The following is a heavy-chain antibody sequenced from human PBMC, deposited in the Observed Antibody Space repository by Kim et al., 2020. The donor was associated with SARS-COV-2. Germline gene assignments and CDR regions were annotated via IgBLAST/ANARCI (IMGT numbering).Heavy chain of an antibody. CDR3: VKDQHRAVAGSGNHYYYGMDV. D-gene: IGHD6-19*01. J-gene: IGHJ6*02. V-gene: IGHV3-64D*09. Sequence: GGSLRLSCSASGFTFSSYAMHWVRQAPGKGLEYVSAISSNGGSTYYADSVKDRFTISRDNSKNTLYLQMSSLRAEDTAVYYCVKDQHRAVAGSGNHYYYGMDVWGQGTTVTVSS. CDR1: GFTFSSYA. CDR2: ISSNGGST.